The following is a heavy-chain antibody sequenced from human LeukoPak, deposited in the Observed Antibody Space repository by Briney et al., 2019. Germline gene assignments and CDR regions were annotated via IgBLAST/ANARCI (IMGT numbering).Heavy chain of an antibody. J-gene: IGHJ4*02. CDR1: GGSISSSSYY. V-gene: IGHV4-39*07. Sequence: PSETLSLTCTVSGGSISSSSYYWGWIRQPPGKGLEWIGSIYYSGSTYYNPSLKSRVTISVDTSKNQFSLKLSSVTAADTAVYYCACTKSQFDYWGQGTLVTVSS. CDR3: ACTKSQFDY. D-gene: IGHD2-2*01. CDR2: IYYSGST.